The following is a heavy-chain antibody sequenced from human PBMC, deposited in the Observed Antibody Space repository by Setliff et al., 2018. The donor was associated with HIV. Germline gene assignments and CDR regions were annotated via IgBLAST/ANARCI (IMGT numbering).Heavy chain of an antibody. V-gene: IGHV1-2*06. CDR3: ARGPDGDYQYFQH. CDR2: ISPNSGGT. J-gene: IGHJ1*01. Sequence: ASVKVSCKASGYIFSDYYMHWVRQAPGQGLEWMGRISPNSGGTLYAQKFQGRVTMTRDTAINTVYMDLSRLRSGDTALYYCARGPDGDYQYFQHWGQGTLVTVSS. CDR1: GYIFSDYY. D-gene: IGHD4-17*01.